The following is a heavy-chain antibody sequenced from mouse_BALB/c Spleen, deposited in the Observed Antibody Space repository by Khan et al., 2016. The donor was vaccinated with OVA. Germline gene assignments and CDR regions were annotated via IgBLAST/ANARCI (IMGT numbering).Heavy chain of an antibody. CDR2: INPSNDYT. D-gene: IGHD3-1*01. CDR3: ARAAELGQRVAFTY. CDR1: GYTFTTYT. V-gene: IGHV1-4*01. Sequence: VQLQESGAELARPGASVKMSCKTSGYTFTTYTLHWVKQRPGRGLEWIGYINPSNDYTNYNQKFKDKSTLTADKSSSTAYMQLSSLTSEDSAVYYCARAAELGQRVAFTYWGQGTLVTVSA. J-gene: IGHJ3*01.